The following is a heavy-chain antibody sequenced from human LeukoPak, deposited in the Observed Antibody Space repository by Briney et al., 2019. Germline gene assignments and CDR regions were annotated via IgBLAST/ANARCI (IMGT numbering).Heavy chain of an antibody. J-gene: IGHJ4*02. V-gene: IGHV3-21*01. Sequence: GGSLRLSCAASGFTFSTYSMNWVRQAPGKGLEWVSSISSSSSYIYYADSVKGRFTISRDNAKNSLYLQMNSLRAEDTAVYYCARTRYYYNSRSYGAPYYFDYWGQGTLVTVSS. CDR1: GFTFSTYS. CDR3: ARTRYYYNSRSYGAPYYFDY. CDR2: ISSSSSYI. D-gene: IGHD3-10*01.